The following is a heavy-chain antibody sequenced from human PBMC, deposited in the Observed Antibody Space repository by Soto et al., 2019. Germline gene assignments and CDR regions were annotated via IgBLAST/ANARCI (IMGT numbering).Heavy chain of an antibody. V-gene: IGHV1-18*01. Sequence: QVQLVQSGAEVKKPGASVKVSCKASGYTFTNYGISWVRQAPGQGLEWMGWISAYNGNINYAQKLQGRVTMTTDTSTSTAYRGLRSLRSDDTSLYYCASAYGGGNFYSNLPLDYYYYGMDVWGQGTTVTVSS. D-gene: IGHD2-21*02. CDR1: GYTFTNYG. J-gene: IGHJ6*02. CDR2: ISAYNGNI. CDR3: ASAYGGGNFYSNLPLDYYYYGMDV.